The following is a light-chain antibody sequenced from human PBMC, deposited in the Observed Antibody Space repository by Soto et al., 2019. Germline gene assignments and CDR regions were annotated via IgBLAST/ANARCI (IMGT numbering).Light chain of an antibody. CDR1: ESVTDY. Sequence: EIVLTQSPATLSLSPGERATLSCRASESVTDYLAWYQQKPGQAPRLLVYDVSNRAAGIPTRFSGGGSGTDLTITISNVEPEDFEVYYCQQRSDWPWTFGQGTKVDIK. V-gene: IGKV3-11*01. CDR2: DVS. J-gene: IGKJ1*01. CDR3: QQRSDWPWT.